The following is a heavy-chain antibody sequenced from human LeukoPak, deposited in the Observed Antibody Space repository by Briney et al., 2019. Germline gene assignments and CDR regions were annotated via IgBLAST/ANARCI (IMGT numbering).Heavy chain of an antibody. CDR3: AKGSYCSSTSCYPRPYYFDY. J-gene: IGHJ4*02. Sequence: QPGGSLRLSCAASGFTFSSYAMSWVRQAPGKGLEWVSAISGSGGSTYYADSVKGRFTISRDNSKNTLYLQMNSLRAEDTAVYYCAKGSYCSSTSCYPRPYYFDYWGQGTLVTVSS. V-gene: IGHV3-23*01. CDR2: ISGSGGST. D-gene: IGHD2-2*01. CDR1: GFTFSSYA.